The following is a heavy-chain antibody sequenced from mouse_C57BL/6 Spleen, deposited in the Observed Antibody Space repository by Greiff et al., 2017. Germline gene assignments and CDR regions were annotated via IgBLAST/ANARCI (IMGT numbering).Heavy chain of an antibody. CDR1: GYTFTSYW. CDR2: IDPSDSYT. J-gene: IGHJ2*02. D-gene: IGHD1-1*01. Sequence: VQLQQPGAELVMPGASVKLSCKASGYTFTSYWMHWVKQRPGQGLEWIGEIDPSDSYTNYNQKFKGKSTMTVDKSSSTAYMQLSSLTSEDSAVYYGALYYGRNRVSMDYWGQGTSVTVSS. V-gene: IGHV1-69*01. CDR3: ALYYGRNRVSMDY.